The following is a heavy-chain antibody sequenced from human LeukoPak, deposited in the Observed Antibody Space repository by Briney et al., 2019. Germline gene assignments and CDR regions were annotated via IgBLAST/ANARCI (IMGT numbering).Heavy chain of an antibody. Sequence: PGGSLRLSCAASGFTFSSYSMNWVRHGPGKGLEWVSSISSSGTYIYYADSVKGRFTISRDNAKNSVYLQMNSLRAEDTAIYYCTRRGHAAVATQKDDALDIWGQGTMVTVSS. CDR2: ISSSGTYI. D-gene: IGHD6-13*01. V-gene: IGHV3-21*01. CDR1: GFTFSSYS. CDR3: TRRGHAAVATQKDDALDI. J-gene: IGHJ3*02.